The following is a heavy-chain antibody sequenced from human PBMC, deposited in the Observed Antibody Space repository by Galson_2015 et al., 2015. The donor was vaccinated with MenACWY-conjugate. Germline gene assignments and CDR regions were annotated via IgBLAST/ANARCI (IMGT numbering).Heavy chain of an antibody. CDR2: ISSGSSTI. V-gene: IGHV3-48*01. CDR1: GFTFSSYS. Sequence: SLRLSCAASGFTFSSYSMSWVRQAPGEGLEWVSYISSGSSTIYYADSVKGRFTISRDNANNALYLQMNSLRAEDTAVYYCARARGGYCSSATCYSFDSWGQGTLVTVSA. D-gene: IGHD2-2*01. CDR3: ARARGGYCSSATCYSFDS. J-gene: IGHJ4*02.